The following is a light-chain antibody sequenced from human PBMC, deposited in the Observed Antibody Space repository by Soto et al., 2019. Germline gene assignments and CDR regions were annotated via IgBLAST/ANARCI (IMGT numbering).Light chain of an antibody. J-gene: IGLJ1*01. CDR2: GSD. Sequence: QAVLTQPPSASGTPGQRDNISCSGSSSNIGSKTVNWYQQLPGTAPKLLIYGSDQRPSGVPGGFAGSKSGTAATRAISGLHSEDEADYYCAVWNDSLNSYVFGTGSKVTGL. CDR3: AVWNDSLNSYV. V-gene: IGLV1-44*01. CDR1: SSNIGSKT.